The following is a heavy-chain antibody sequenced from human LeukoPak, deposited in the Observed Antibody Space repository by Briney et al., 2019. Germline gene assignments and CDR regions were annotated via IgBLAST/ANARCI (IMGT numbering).Heavy chain of an antibody. CDR1: GFSFSSLT. V-gene: IGHV3-30*04. CDR2: ISYDESKK. CDR3: AKDRSGYSYGWIPFDI. D-gene: IGHD5-18*01. Sequence: GGSLRLSCAASGFSFSSLTMHWVRQAPGKGLEWVAVISYDESKKYYADSVKDRFTISRDNSKNTLFLQMDSLRAEDTAVYYCAKDRSGYSYGWIPFDIWGQGTMVTVSS. J-gene: IGHJ3*02.